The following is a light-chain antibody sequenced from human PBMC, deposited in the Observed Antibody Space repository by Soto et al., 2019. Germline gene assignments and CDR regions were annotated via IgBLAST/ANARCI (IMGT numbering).Light chain of an antibody. CDR3: QQYDDWPIT. CDR2: DGS. V-gene: IGKV3-15*01. J-gene: IGKJ5*01. CDR1: QLFSSN. Sequence: EIVMTQSPATLSVSPGESVTLSCRASQLFSSNLAWYQRRPGQAPRLLIYDGSTRALGIPARFSGSESGTEFTLTISSLQSEDFAVYFCQQYDDWPITFGQGTRLEIK.